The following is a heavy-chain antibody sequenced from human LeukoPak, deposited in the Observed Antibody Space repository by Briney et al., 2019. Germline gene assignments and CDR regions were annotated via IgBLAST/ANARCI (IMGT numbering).Heavy chain of an antibody. D-gene: IGHD2-2*01. CDR3: ARWTVVVPAVEAYMDV. Sequence: SETLSLTCTVSGGSISSSSYYWGWIRQPPGKGLEWIGSIYYSGSTYYNPSLKSQVTISVDTSKNQFSLKLSSVTAADTAVYYCARWTVVVPAVEAYMDVWGKGTTVTVSS. CDR2: IYYSGST. CDR1: GGSISSSSYY. V-gene: IGHV4-39*07. J-gene: IGHJ6*03.